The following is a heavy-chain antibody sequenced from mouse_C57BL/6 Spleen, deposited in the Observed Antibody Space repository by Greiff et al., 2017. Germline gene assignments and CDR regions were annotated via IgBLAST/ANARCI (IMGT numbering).Heavy chain of an antibody. Sequence: QVQLQQSGAELVRPGASVTLSCKASGYTFTDYEMHWVKQTPVHGLEWIGAIDPETGGTAYNQKFKGKAILTADKSSSTAYMELRSLTSEDSAVYYCTRRGTWDDWCFDVWGTGTTVTVSS. V-gene: IGHV1-15*01. CDR1: GYTFTDYE. D-gene: IGHD4-1*01. CDR3: TRRGTWDDWCFDV. CDR2: IDPETGGT. J-gene: IGHJ1*03.